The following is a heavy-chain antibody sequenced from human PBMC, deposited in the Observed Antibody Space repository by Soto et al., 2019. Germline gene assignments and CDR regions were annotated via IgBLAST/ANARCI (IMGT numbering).Heavy chain of an antibody. V-gene: IGHV4-31*03. Sequence: SETLSLTCTVSGGSISSGGYYWSWIRQHPGKGLEWIGYIYYSGSTYYNPSLKSRVTISVDTSKNQFSLKLSSVTAADTAVYYCARVEDDYSKYQNWFDPWGQGTLVTVSS. CDR2: IYYSGST. CDR3: ARVEDDYSKYQNWFDP. J-gene: IGHJ5*02. D-gene: IGHD4-4*01. CDR1: GGSISSGGYY.